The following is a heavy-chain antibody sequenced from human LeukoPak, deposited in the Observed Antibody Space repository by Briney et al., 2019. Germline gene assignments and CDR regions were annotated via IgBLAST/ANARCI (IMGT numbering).Heavy chain of an antibody. D-gene: IGHD3-22*01. J-gene: IGHJ4*02. V-gene: IGHV3-7*01. Sequence: GGSLRLSCAASGFTFSSYWMSWVRQAPGKGLEWVANIKQDGSEKYYVDSVKGRFTTSRDNAKNSLYLQMNSLRAEDTAVYYCARSEYYYDSSGYYYFDYWGQGTLVTVSS. CDR1: GFTFSSYW. CDR3: ARSEYYYDSSGYYYFDY. CDR2: IKQDGSEK.